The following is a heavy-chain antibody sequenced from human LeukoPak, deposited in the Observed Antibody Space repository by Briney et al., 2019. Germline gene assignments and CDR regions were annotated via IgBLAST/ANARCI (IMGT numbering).Heavy chain of an antibody. CDR2: INPSGGST. Sequence: GASVKVSCKASGYTFTNYFIHWVRQAPGQGLEWMGIINPSGGSTSYAQKFQGRVTMTRDTSTSTVYMELSSLRSEDTAVYYCAREAYYDSSGLSPLGRAFDIWGQGTMVTVSS. D-gene: IGHD3-22*01. J-gene: IGHJ3*02. CDR3: AREAYYDSSGLSPLGRAFDI. V-gene: IGHV1-46*01. CDR1: GYTFTNYF.